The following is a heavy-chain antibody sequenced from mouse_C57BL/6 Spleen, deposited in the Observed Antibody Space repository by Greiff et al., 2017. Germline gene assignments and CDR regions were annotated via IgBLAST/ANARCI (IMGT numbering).Heavy chain of an antibody. CDR1: GYTFTDYY. V-gene: IGHV1-76*01. Sequence: QVQLQQSGAELVRPGASVKLSCKASGYTFTDYYINWVKQRPGQGLEWIARIYPGSGNTYYNEKFKGKATLTAEKSSSTAYMQLSSLTSEDSAVYFCATGTGTYCDYWGQGTTLTVSS. CDR3: ATGTGTYCDY. D-gene: IGHD4-1*01. CDR2: IYPGSGNT. J-gene: IGHJ2*01.